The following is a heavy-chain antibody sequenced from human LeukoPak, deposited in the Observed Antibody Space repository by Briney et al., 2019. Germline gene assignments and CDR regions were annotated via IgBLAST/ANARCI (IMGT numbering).Heavy chain of an antibody. V-gene: IGHV4-30-2*01. Sequence: SETLSLTCTVSGGSISSGGYSWSWIRQPPGKGLEWIGYIYHSGSTYYNPSLKSRVTISVDRSKNQFSPKLSSVTAADTAVYYCAGSRIQLWGGFDPWGQGTLVTVSS. CDR1: GGSISSGGYS. CDR2: IYHSGST. CDR3: AGSRIQLWGGFDP. J-gene: IGHJ5*02. D-gene: IGHD5-18*01.